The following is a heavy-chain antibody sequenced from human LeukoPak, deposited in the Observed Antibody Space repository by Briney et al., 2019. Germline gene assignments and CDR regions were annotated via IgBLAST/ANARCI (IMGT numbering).Heavy chain of an antibody. CDR3: ARLRSYFDY. CDR1: GFTFSSYA. CDR2: ISYDGSNK. Sequence: GGSLRLSCEASGFTFSSYAMHWVGQAPGKGLEWVAVISYDGSNKYYADSVKGRFTISRDNSKNTLYLQMNSLRAEDTAVYYCARLRSYFDYWGQGTLVTVSS. V-gene: IGHV3-30*04. D-gene: IGHD4-17*01. J-gene: IGHJ4*02.